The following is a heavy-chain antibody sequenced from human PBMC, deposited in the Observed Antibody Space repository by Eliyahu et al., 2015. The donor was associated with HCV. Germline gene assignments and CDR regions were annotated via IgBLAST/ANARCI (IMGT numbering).Heavy chain of an antibody. CDR3: ARGPRAVRGRLDY. CDR1: GGSFSGYY. D-gene: IGHD3-10*01. Sequence: QVQLQQWGAGLLKPSETLSLTCAVYGGSFSGYYWSWIRQPPGKGLEWIGEINHSGSTNYNPSLKSRVTISVDTSKNQFSLKLSSVTAADTAVYYCARGPRAVRGRLDYWGQGTLVTVSS. V-gene: IGHV4-34*01. CDR2: INHSGST. J-gene: IGHJ4*02.